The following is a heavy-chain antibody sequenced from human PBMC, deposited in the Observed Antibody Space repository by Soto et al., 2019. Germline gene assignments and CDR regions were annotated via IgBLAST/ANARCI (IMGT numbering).Heavy chain of an antibody. Sequence: ASVKVSCKASGGTFSSYTISWVRQAPGQGLEWMGRIIPILGIANYAQKFQGRVTITADKSTSTAYMELSSLRSEDTTVYYCARESSNWNDVGYWGQGTLVTVSS. CDR2: IIPILGIA. J-gene: IGHJ4*02. V-gene: IGHV1-69*04. CDR3: ARESSNWNDVGY. D-gene: IGHD1-20*01. CDR1: GGTFSSYT.